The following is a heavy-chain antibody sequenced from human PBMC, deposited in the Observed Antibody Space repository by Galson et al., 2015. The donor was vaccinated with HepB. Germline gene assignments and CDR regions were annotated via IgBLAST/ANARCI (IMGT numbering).Heavy chain of an antibody. CDR2: IYSGGST. Sequence: SLRLSCAASGFTVTSNYMSWVRQAPGKGLEWVSVIYSGGSTYYADSVKGRFTISRDNSKNTLYLQMNSLRAEDTAVYYCARDHKEGYYYYYGMDVWGQGTTVTVSS. V-gene: IGHV3-66*01. CDR1: GFTVTSNY. J-gene: IGHJ6*02. CDR3: ARDHKEGYYYYYGMDV.